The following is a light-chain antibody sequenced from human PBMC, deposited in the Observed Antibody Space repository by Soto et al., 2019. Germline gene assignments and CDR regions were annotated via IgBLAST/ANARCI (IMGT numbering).Light chain of an antibody. CDR3: QQYDSFSVT. J-gene: IGKJ1*01. CDR2: KAS. CDR1: QTISSW. Sequence: DIQMTQSPSSLSASVGDRVTITCRASQTISSWLAWYQQKPGKAPKLLIYKASTLKSGVPSRFSGSGSGTEFTLTISSLQPEDFATYYCQQYDSFSVTFGQGTKVDI. V-gene: IGKV1-5*03.